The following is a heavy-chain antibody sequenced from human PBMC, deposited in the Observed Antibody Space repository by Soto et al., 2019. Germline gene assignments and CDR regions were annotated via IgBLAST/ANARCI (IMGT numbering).Heavy chain of an antibody. D-gene: IGHD6-6*01. CDR1: GFTFSSYS. V-gene: IGHV3-30-3*01. Sequence: AGGSLRLSCAASGFTFSSYSMHWVRQAPGKGLEWVAVISYDGSHKYYGDSVKGRFTISRDNSKNTLFLQMNSLRPEDTAVYYCARVYSSLDYGIDYWGQGTLVTVSS. J-gene: IGHJ4*02. CDR2: ISYDGSHK. CDR3: ARVYSSLDYGIDY.